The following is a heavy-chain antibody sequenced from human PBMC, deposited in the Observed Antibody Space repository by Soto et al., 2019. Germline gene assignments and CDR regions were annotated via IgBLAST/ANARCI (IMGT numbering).Heavy chain of an antibody. V-gene: IGHV3-7*01. CDR1: GFTFSSYW. CDR3: ARWGGDCCPTDYYYYGMDV. Sequence: GSLRLSCAASGFTFSSYWMSWVRQAPGKGLEWVANIKQDGSEKYYVDSVKGRFTISRDNAKNSLYLQMSSLRAEDTAVYYCARWGGDCCPTDYYYYGMDVWGQGTTVTVSS. D-gene: IGHD2-21*02. J-gene: IGHJ6*02. CDR2: IKQDGSEK.